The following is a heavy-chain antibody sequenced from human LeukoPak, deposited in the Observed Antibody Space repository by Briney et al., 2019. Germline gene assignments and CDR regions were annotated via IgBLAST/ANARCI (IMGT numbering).Heavy chain of an antibody. CDR1: GFTFYIYA. V-gene: IGHV3-23*01. CDR2: MCGSAGCT. D-gene: IGHD3-16*01. J-gene: IGHJ4*02. CDR3: AKDRPNYYETNGHYYRRDGDY. Sequence: PGGSLRLSCAASGFTFYIYAMSWVRQAPGEGLEWVASMCGSAGCTYYADSVKGRFTISRDNSKNILYLQMNSLRAEDTAIYYCAKDRPNYYETNGHYYRRDGDYWGQGTLVTVSS.